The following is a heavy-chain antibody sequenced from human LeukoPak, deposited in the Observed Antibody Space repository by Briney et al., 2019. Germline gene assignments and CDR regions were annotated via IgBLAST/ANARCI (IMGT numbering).Heavy chain of an antibody. CDR2: INPSGGST. Sequence: ASVKVSCKASGYTFTSYYMHWVRQAPGQGLEWMGIINPSGGSTSYAQKFQGRVTMTRDTSTSTVYMEPSSLRSEDTAVYYCARDRGYYDSSGYYRYDYWGQGTLVTVSS. J-gene: IGHJ4*02. CDR1: GYTFTSYY. D-gene: IGHD3-22*01. V-gene: IGHV1-46*01. CDR3: ARDRGYYDSSGYYRYDY.